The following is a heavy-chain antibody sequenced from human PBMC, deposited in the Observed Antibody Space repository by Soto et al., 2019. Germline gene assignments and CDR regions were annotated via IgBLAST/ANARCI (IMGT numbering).Heavy chain of an antibody. CDR3: ARILYYDFWSGYYPYYFDY. CDR1: GGSIISGGYY. Sequence: SETLSLTCTVSGGSIISGGYYWSWIRQHPGKGLEWIGYIYYSGSTYYNPSLKSRVTISVDTSKNQFSLKLSSVTAADTAVYYCARILYYDFWSGYYPYYFDYWGQGTLVTVSS. J-gene: IGHJ4*02. V-gene: IGHV4-31*03. D-gene: IGHD3-3*01. CDR2: IYYSGST.